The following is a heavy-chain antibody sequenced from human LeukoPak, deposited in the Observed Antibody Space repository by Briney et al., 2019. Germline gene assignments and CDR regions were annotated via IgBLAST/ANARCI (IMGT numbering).Heavy chain of an antibody. CDR2: ISGSGGST. D-gene: IGHD6-13*01. CDR3: ASLGIAGDAFDI. V-gene: IGHV3-23*01. CDR1: GFTFSSYA. Sequence: GGSLRLSCAASGFTFSSYAMSWVRQAPGKGLEWVSAISGSGGSTYYADSVKGRFTISRDNSKNTLYLQMNSLRAEDTAVYYCASLGIAGDAFDIWGQGTMVTVSS. J-gene: IGHJ3*02.